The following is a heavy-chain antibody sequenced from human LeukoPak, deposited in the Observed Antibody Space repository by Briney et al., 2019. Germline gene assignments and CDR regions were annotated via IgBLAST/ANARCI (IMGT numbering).Heavy chain of an antibody. J-gene: IGHJ3*02. V-gene: IGHV5-51*01. Sequence: GESLKISCKGSGHSFISNWIGWVRLMPGKGLEWMGIIYPGDSETRYSPSFQGLVTISADKSISTAYLQWSSLRASDTAMYYCAKFHYYYGSGIFDAFDIWGQGTMVTVSS. D-gene: IGHD3-10*01. CDR2: IYPGDSET. CDR1: GHSFISNW. CDR3: AKFHYYYGSGIFDAFDI.